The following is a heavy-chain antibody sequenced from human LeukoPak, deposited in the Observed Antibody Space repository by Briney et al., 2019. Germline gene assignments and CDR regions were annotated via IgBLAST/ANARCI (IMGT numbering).Heavy chain of an antibody. CDR1: GYSISSGYY. Sequence: PSETLSLTCSVSGYSISSGYYWGWIRQPPGKGLEWIASMYHSGSTYYNPSLKSRVTISLDMSKNQFSLKLNSVTAADTAVYYYTRERPRDGNNPPVDHWGQGTLVTVSS. V-gene: IGHV4-38-2*02. CDR2: MYHSGST. D-gene: IGHD5-24*01. J-gene: IGHJ4*02. CDR3: TRERPRDGNNPPVDH.